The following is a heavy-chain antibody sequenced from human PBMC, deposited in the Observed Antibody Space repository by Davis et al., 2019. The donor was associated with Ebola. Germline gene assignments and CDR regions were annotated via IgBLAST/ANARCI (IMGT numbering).Heavy chain of an antibody. CDR2: INSDGSST. V-gene: IGHV3-74*01. Sequence: GESLKISCAASGFTFSSYWMHWVRQAPGKGLVWVSRINSDGSSTSYADSVKGRFTISRDNAKNTLYLQMNSLRAEDTAVYYCARDLDDSSGYPYYFDYWGQGTLVTVSS. CDR3: ARDLDDSSGYPYYFDY. CDR1: GFTFSSYW. D-gene: IGHD3-22*01. J-gene: IGHJ4*02.